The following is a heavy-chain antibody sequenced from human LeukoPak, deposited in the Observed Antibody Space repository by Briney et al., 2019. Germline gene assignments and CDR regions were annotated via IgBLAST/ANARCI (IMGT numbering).Heavy chain of an antibody. Sequence: PSETLSLTCTVSGASVSSGGYYWSWIRQHPGKGLEWTGYSYYSGSTYYNPSLKSRVTISADTSKNQFSLNLSSVTAADTAVYYCAREVKYYGSGSYFAYYGMDVWGQGTTVTVSS. D-gene: IGHD3-10*01. CDR2: SYYSGST. V-gene: IGHV4-31*03. CDR3: AREVKYYGSGSYFAYYGMDV. CDR1: GASVSSGGYY. J-gene: IGHJ6*02.